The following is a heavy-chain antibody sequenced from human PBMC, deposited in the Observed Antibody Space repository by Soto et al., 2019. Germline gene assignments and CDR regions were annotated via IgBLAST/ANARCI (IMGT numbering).Heavy chain of an antibody. V-gene: IGHV3-30-3*01. CDR1: GFTFSSYA. Sequence: GGSLRLSCAASGFTFSSYAMHWVRQAPGKGLEWVAVISYDGSNKYYADSVKGRFTISRDNSKNTLYLQMNSLRAEDTAVYYCATNGGYSYGYNYYGMDVWGQGITVTVSS. D-gene: IGHD5-18*01. J-gene: IGHJ6*02. CDR3: ATNGGYSYGYNYYGMDV. CDR2: ISYDGSNK.